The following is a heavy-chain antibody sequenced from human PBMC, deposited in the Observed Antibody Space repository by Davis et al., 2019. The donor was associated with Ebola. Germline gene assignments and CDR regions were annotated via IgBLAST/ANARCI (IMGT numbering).Heavy chain of an antibody. Sequence: GESLKISCEVSGFTFSNYAMSWVRQAPGKGLQWVSGINDIGGNPQHADSVKGRFTISRDNSKNMLFLQMNSLRVEDTAVYYCAKDREATRHQPPNWFDSWGQGNLVTVSS. CDR2: INDIGGNP. V-gene: IGHV3-23*01. CDR1: GFTFSNYA. J-gene: IGHJ5*01. D-gene: IGHD6-6*01. CDR3: AKDREATRHQPPNWFDS.